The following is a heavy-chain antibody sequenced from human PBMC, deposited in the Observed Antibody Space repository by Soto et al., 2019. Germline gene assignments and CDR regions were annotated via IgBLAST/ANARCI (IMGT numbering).Heavy chain of an antibody. V-gene: IGHV4-30-4*01. CDR3: ARAVGSRCFEWLAHPDV. Sequence: PSETLSLTCSVSGGSISSGDYYWIWIRQPPGKGLEWIGYIYYSGSTYYNPSLKSRVTISVDTSKNQFSLKLSSVTAAYTAVYHCARAVGSRCFEWLAHPDVWDPGTTLTV. CDR2: IYYSGST. CDR1: GGSISSGDYY. J-gene: IGHJ6*02. D-gene: IGHD3-3*01.